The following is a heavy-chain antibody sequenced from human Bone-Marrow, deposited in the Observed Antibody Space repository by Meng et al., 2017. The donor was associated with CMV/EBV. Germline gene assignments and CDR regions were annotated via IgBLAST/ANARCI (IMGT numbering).Heavy chain of an antibody. D-gene: IGHD3-16*01. Sequence: GEPLMISCAASGSTFSSYGMHWVRQAPDKGLEWVAFIRYDGSNKYYADSVKVRFTISRDNSKNTLYLQMDSLRVEDTAVYYCAKSPRDAGSLGAFDFWGQGTMVTVSS. CDR1: GSTFSSYG. CDR3: AKSPRDAGSLGAFDF. V-gene: IGHV3-30*02. J-gene: IGHJ3*01. CDR2: IRYDGSNK.